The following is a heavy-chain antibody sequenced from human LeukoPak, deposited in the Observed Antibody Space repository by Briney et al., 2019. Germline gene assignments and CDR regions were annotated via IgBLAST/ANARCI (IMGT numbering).Heavy chain of an antibody. Sequence: GGSLSLSCAPSGFTYSSYAMSCLRQAPGKGLEWVSDISGSGCSTYYADSVKGRFTISRDNSKNTLYLQTNSLRAEDTAVYYCAKESHDSSSWYYYYMDVWGKGTTVTVSS. D-gene: IGHD6-13*01. J-gene: IGHJ6*03. V-gene: IGHV3-23*01. CDR2: ISGSGCST. CDR1: GFTYSSYA. CDR3: AKESHDSSSWYYYYMDV.